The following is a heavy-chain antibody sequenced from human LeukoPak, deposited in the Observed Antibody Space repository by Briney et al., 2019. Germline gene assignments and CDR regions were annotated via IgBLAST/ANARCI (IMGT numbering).Heavy chain of an antibody. D-gene: IGHD6-19*01. CDR1: GYRFTNYG. V-gene: IGHV1-18*01. CDR3: ARDLLQWQTNNWLAP. Sequence: ASVKVSCKTSGYRFTNYGFNWVRQAPGQGLEWMGWTSAYKGDTKYGQKFQGRLTMTTDTSTSTAYMDVRSLRSEDTAVYYCARDLLQWQTNNWLAPWGQGTLVTVSS. J-gene: IGHJ5*02. CDR2: TSAYKGDT.